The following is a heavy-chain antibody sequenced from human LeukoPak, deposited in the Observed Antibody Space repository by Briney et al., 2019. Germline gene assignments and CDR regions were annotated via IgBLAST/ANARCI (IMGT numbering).Heavy chain of an antibody. J-gene: IGHJ4*02. CDR1: GFTVTNNY. Sequence: GGSLRLSCVASGFTVTNNYMSWVRQAPGKALEWVSVIYSGGSTHYADSVKGRFTISRDNSKNTVFLQMNSLRAEDTDVYYCARDRGAAAGDWGQGTLVTVSS. CDR2: IYSGGST. D-gene: IGHD6-13*01. CDR3: ARDRGAAAGD. V-gene: IGHV3-53*01.